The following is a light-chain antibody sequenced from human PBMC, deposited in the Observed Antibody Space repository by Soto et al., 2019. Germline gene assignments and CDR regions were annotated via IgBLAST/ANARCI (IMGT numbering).Light chain of an antibody. CDR2: GVS. CDR1: QSVTINY. V-gene: IGKV3-20*01. Sequence: ENVLTQSPGTLSLSPGERATLSCRASQSVTINYLAWYQQKPGQAPRLLIYGVSTRATGIPNRFSGSGSGTDFTLTISRLEPEDFAIYYCQRYNNWPLTFGGGTKVESK. J-gene: IGKJ4*01. CDR3: QRYNNWPLT.